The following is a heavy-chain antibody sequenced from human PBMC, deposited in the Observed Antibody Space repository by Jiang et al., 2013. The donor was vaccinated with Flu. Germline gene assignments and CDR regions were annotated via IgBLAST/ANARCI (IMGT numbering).Heavy chain of an antibody. D-gene: IGHD2-8*01. V-gene: IGHV3-20*04. J-gene: IGHJ4*02. CDR3: ARDHDMLGYCTNGVCPYDY. Sequence: VQLLESGGGVVRPGGSLRLSCAASGFTFDDYGMSWVRQAPGKGLEWVSGINWNGGSTGYADSVKGRFTISRDNAKNSLYLQMNSLRAEDTALYYCARDHDMLGYCTNGVCPYDYWGQGTLVTVSS. CDR2: INWNGGST. CDR1: GFTFDDYG.